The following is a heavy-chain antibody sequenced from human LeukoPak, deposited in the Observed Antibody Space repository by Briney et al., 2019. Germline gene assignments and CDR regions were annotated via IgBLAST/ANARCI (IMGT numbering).Heavy chain of an antibody. CDR3: ARDQTHARPTSVDH. CDR2: ISSGGREK. Sequence: PGGSLRLSCVASGFSFSCYWMHWVRQAPGKGLGWVSRISSGGREKKYVDSVKGRFNIYRDNGKNTLYLEMNSLRVEDTAVYYCARDQTHARPTSVDHWGQGTQVTVSS. V-gene: IGHV3-74*01. J-gene: IGHJ4*02. CDR1: GFSFSCYW.